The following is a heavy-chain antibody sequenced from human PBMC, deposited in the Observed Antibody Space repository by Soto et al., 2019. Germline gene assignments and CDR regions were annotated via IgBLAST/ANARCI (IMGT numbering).Heavy chain of an antibody. D-gene: IGHD1-7*01. CDR1: GFTFSTYA. Sequence: GGSLRLSCAASGFTFSTYALSWARQAPGKGLEWVSAISANGQGIYYADSVRGRFTISRDNSKNTIFLHMESLRAEDTAVYYCAKDRNYPRDQFHYWGQGTLVTVSS. J-gene: IGHJ4*02. V-gene: IGHV3-23*01. CDR2: ISANGQGI. CDR3: AKDRNYPRDQFHY.